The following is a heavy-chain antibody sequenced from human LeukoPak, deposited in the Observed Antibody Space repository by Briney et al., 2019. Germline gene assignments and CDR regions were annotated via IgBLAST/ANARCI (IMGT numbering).Heavy chain of an antibody. J-gene: IGHJ6*02. D-gene: IGHD2-21*02. Sequence: RGSLRLSCAASGFTFSSYWMSWVRQAPGKGLEWVANIKQDGSEKYYVDSVKGRFTISRDNAKNSLYLQMNSLRAEDTAVYYCARVMRGVVVTAIYYYYGMDVWGQGTTVTVSS. CDR2: IKQDGSEK. V-gene: IGHV3-7*01. CDR3: ARVMRGVVVTAIYYYYGMDV. CDR1: GFTFSSYW.